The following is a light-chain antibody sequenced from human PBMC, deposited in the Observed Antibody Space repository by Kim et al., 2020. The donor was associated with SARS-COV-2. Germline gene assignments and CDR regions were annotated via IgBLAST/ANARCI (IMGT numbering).Light chain of an antibody. J-gene: IGKJ2*01. CDR3: QQYHNMQT. CDR2: GAS. V-gene: IGKV3-15*01. Sequence: LSVSPGERATLSCRASQGISSNLAWYQQKPGQAPRLLIYGASTRATDIPVRFSGSGSGTEFTLTISSLQSEDFVVYYCQQYHNMQTFGQGTKLEIK. CDR1: QGISSN.